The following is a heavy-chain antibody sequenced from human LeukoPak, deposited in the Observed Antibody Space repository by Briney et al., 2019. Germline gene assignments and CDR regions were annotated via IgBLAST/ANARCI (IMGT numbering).Heavy chain of an antibody. V-gene: IGHV1-2*02. Sequence: ASVKVSCKASGYTFTCYYMHWVRQAPGQGLEWMGWINPNSGGTNYAQKFQGRVTMTRDTSISTAYMELSRLRSDDTAVYYCARPSYYYDSSGYYYDWFDPGGQGTLVTVSS. CDR2: INPNSGGT. CDR1: GYTFTCYY. CDR3: ARPSYYYDSSGYYYDWFDP. D-gene: IGHD3-22*01. J-gene: IGHJ5*02.